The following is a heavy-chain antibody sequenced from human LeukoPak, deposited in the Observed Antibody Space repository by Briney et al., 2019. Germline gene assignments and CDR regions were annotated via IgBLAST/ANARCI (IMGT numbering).Heavy chain of an antibody. Sequence: SVKVSCEASGGTFSSYAISWVRQAPGQGLEWMGGIIPIFGTANYAQKFQGRVTITTDESTSTAYMELSSLRSEDTAVYYCAREVDTAMVLDYWGQGTLVTVSS. V-gene: IGHV1-69*05. CDR1: GGTFSSYA. D-gene: IGHD5-18*01. CDR2: IIPIFGTA. CDR3: AREVDTAMVLDY. J-gene: IGHJ4*02.